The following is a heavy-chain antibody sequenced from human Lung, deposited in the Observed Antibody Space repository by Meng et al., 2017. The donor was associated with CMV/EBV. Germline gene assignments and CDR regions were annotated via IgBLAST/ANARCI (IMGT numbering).Heavy chain of an antibody. J-gene: IGHJ6*02. CDR2: IYYSGST. CDR1: GGSVSSGSYY. CDR3: AREVRYSRGWYVGEIGYYYYGMDV. V-gene: IGHV4-61*01. Sequence: GSLRLSCTVSGGSVSSGSYYWSWIRQPPGKGLEWIGYIYYSGSTNYNPSLKSRVTISVDTSKNQFSLKLRSVTAADTAVYYCAREVRYSRGWYVGEIGYYYYGMDVWXQGTTVXVSS. D-gene: IGHD6-19*01.